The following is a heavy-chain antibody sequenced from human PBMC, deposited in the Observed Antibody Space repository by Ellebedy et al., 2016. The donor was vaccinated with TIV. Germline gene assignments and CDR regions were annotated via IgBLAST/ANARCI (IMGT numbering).Heavy chain of an antibody. Sequence: GGSLRLSXAASGFTFSSYWMSWVRQAPGKGLEWVANIKQDGSEKYYVDSVKGRFTISRDNAKNSLYLQMNSLRAEDTAVYYCARFQGYCSGGSCNWFDPWGQGTLVTVSS. CDR2: IKQDGSEK. D-gene: IGHD2-15*01. V-gene: IGHV3-7*03. CDR3: ARFQGYCSGGSCNWFDP. CDR1: GFTFSSYW. J-gene: IGHJ5*02.